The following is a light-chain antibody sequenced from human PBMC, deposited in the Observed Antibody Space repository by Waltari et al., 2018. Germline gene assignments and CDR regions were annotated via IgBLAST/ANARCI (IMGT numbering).Light chain of an antibody. CDR2: EDN. CDR3: YSTLGSDNHGAV. CDR1: TLPKKY. Sequence: SSELTQPPSVSVSPGQTARITCSGDTLPKKYVYWYHQKSGRAPVLVIYEDNKRPAGMCERFSGSSSGTMAALTISGAQVEDEGDYYCYSTLGSDNHGAVFGGGTTLTVL. V-gene: IGLV3-10*01. J-gene: IGLJ3*02.